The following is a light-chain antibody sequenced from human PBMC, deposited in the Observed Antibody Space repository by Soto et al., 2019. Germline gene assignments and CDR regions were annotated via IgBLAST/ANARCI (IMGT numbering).Light chain of an antibody. CDR3: QSYYNAPFT. V-gene: IGKV1-27*01. CDR2: AAS. CDR1: QGIKNY. Sequence: DIQVTQHPSSLSASVGERVTITCRASQGIKNYLAWYQQKPGETPKLLIYAASTLESGIPPRFSGSGSATDFTLTINNLQPEDVATYYCQSYYNAPFTFGGGTKVEIK. J-gene: IGKJ4*01.